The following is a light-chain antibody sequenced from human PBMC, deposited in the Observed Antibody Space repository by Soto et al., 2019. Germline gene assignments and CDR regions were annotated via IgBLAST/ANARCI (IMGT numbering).Light chain of an antibody. CDR1: QTVSITY. Sequence: VLTQCPGTLSLSPGESATLSFRASQTVSITYLTRYQQKPGQAPRPLIFGASKRATGIPDRFSGSGSGRDFTLTISGLEPEDFAVYYCQQYGSSPLISFGQGTRLEI. V-gene: IGKV3-20*01. J-gene: IGKJ5*01. CDR3: QQYGSSPLIS. CDR2: GAS.